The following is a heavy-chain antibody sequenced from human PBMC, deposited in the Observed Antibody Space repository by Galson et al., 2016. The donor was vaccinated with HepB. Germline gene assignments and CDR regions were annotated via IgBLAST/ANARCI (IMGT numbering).Heavy chain of an antibody. V-gene: IGHV3-9*01. CDR1: GFRFNDYA. CDR2: ISWNSGNI. Sequence: SLRLSCAASGFRFNDYAMHWVRQAPGKGLEWVSGISWNSGNIGYVDSVKGRFTISRDNAKNSLYLEMTSLRPEDTALYYCARDQTAASDTGSWFDPWGQGTLVTVSS. CDR3: ARDQTAASDTGSWFDP. D-gene: IGHD6-13*01. J-gene: IGHJ5*02.